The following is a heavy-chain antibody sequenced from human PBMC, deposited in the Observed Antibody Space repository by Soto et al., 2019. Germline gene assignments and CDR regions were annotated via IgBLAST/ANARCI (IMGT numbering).Heavy chain of an antibody. V-gene: IGHV4-31*03. CDR2: IYYSGST. J-gene: IGHJ5*02. CDR3: ARVLGSGGADWFDP. D-gene: IGHD3-10*02. Sequence: SETLSLTCTVSGGSISSGGYYWSWIRQHPGKGLEWIGYIYYSGSTYYNPSLKSRVTISVDTSKNQFSLKLSSVTAADTAMYYCARVLGSGGADWFDPWGQGTLVTVSS. CDR1: GGSISSGGYY.